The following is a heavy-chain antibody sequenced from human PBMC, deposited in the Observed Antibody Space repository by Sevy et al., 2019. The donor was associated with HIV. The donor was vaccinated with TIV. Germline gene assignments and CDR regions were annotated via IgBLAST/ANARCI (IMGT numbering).Heavy chain of an antibody. D-gene: IGHD6-13*01. J-gene: IGHJ4*02. CDR1: GFTFSSYA. CDR2: ISYDGRNK. V-gene: IGHV3-30*04. CDR3: ARVDIAAAGFDY. Sequence: GGSLRLSCAASGFTFSSYAMHWVRQAPGKGLEGVEVISYDGRNKYYADSVKGRFTISRDNSKNTLYLQMNSLRADDTAVYYCARVDIAAAGFDYWGQGTLVTVSS.